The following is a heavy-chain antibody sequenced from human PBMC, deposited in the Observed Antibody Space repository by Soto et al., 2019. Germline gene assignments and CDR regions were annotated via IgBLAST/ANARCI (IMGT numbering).Heavy chain of an antibody. CDR2: IYHTGTT. Sequence: SETLSLTCAVSGDSISSSFWWSWVRQPPEKGLEWIGEIYHTGTTNYIPSLKSRVTISLDKSKNQFSLKLNSVTAADTAVYYWGCITGTTILWGQGTLVTVSS. J-gene: IGHJ4*02. CDR1: GDSISSSFW. CDR3: GCITGTTIL. V-gene: IGHV4-4*02. D-gene: IGHD1-20*01.